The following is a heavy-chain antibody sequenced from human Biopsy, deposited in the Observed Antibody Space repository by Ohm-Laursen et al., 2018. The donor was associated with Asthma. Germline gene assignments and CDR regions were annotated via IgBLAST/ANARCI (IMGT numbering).Heavy chain of an antibody. D-gene: IGHD2-15*01. CDR1: GGSISSSNYY. CDR2: IYYGGST. CDR3: ARLRIRPYYFDY. Sequence: PSDTLSLTCTVSGGSISSSNYYWGWIRQPPGKGLEWIGNIYYGGSTYYSPSLKSRITISVDTSKKQFSLKLSSVTAADTAVYYCARLRIRPYYFDYWGRGTLVTVSS. V-gene: IGHV4-39*01. J-gene: IGHJ4*02.